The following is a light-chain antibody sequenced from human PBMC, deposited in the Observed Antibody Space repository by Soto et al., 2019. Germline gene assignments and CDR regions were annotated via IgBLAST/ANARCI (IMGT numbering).Light chain of an antibody. CDR1: SSDVGGHDY. Sequence: QSVLTQPASVSGSPGQSNTISCTGTSSDVGGHDYVSWYQQHPGKAPKLIIYEVRNRPSGVSNRFSGSKSGNTASLTISGLQAEDEADYYCSSYSSTTLVFGTGTKVTVL. CDR3: SSYSSTTLV. CDR2: EVR. J-gene: IGLJ1*01. V-gene: IGLV2-14*01.